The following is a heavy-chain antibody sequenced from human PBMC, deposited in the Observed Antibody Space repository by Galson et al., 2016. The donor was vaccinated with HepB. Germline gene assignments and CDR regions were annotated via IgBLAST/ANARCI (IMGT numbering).Heavy chain of an antibody. D-gene: IGHD6-19*01. V-gene: IGHV3-30*18. J-gene: IGHJ4*02. Sequence: SLRLSCAASGFNFKKYAMHWVRQAPGKGLEWVAVTSDDGSDKHYADSVKGRFTNSRDNSKNTPYLQMNSLRRDDTSVYYCSKLYASGRDDFWGQGTLVTVSS. CDR2: TSDDGSDK. CDR1: GFNFKKYA. CDR3: SKLYASGRDDF.